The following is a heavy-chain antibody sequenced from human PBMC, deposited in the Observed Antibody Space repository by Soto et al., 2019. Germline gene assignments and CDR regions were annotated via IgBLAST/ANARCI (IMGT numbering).Heavy chain of an antibody. CDR2: ISGSGGSS. Sequence: EVQLLESGGGLVQPGGSLRLSCAASGFTFSSYAMSWVRQAPGKGLEWVSAISGSGGSSYYADYVKGRFTISRDNSKNTLYLQMNSLRAEDTAVYYCARRTSGWYLDYWGQGTLVTVSS. CDR1: GFTFSSYA. J-gene: IGHJ4*02. CDR3: ARRTSGWYLDY. V-gene: IGHV3-23*01. D-gene: IGHD6-19*01.